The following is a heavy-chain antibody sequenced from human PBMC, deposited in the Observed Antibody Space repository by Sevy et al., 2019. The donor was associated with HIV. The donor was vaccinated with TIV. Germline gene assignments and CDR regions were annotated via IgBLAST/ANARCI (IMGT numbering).Heavy chain of an antibody. V-gene: IGHV3-21*04. CDR1: GFTFSDYY. J-gene: IGHJ4*02. Sequence: GGSLRLSCAASGFTFSDYYMNWVRQAPGKGLEWVSSISSRSSYIHYADSVRGRFTISRDNAKNSLYLQMNSLRVDDTAVYFCGGGGGCSSSSCPLYFESWGQGALVTVSS. CDR2: ISSRSSYI. D-gene: IGHD2-2*01. CDR3: GGGGGCSSSSCPLYFES.